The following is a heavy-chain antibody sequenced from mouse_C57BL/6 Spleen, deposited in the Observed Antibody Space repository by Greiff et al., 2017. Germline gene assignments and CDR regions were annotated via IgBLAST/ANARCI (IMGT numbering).Heavy chain of an antibody. Sequence: EVQRVESGPGLVKPSQSLSLTCSVTGYSITSGYYWNWIRQFPGNKLEWMGYISYDGSNNYNPSLKNRISITRDTSKNQFFLKLNSVTTEDTATYYCAREGAYYDAMDYWGQGTSVTVSS. J-gene: IGHJ4*01. D-gene: IGHD2-10*01. CDR3: AREGAYYDAMDY. V-gene: IGHV3-6*01. CDR1: GYSITSGYY. CDR2: ISYDGSN.